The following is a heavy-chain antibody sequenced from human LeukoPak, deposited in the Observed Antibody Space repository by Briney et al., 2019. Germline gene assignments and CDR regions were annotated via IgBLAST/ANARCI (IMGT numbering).Heavy chain of an antibody. J-gene: IGHJ4*02. Sequence: GGSLRLSCAASGFTFSSYAMHWVRQAPGKGLEWVAVIWYDGSNKYYADSVKGRFTISRDNSKNTLYLQMNSLRAEDTAVYYCARMVRGVGPVDYWGQGTLVPVSS. CDR2: IWYDGSNK. D-gene: IGHD3-10*01. CDR3: ARMVRGVGPVDY. CDR1: GFTFSSYA. V-gene: IGHV3-33*01.